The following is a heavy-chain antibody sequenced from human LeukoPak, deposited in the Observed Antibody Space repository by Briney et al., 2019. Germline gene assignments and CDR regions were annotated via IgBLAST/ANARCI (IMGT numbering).Heavy chain of an antibody. V-gene: IGHV1-69*04. D-gene: IGHD3-10*01. CDR3: ASAPTRITMVRGVITAYYYGMDV. CDR1: GGTFSSYA. Sequence: ASVKVSCKASGGTFSSYAISWVRQAPGQGLEWMGRIIPILGIANYAQKFQGRITITADKSTSTAYMELSSLRSEDTAVYYCASAPTRITMVRGVITAYYYGMDVWGQGTTVPVSS. J-gene: IGHJ6*02. CDR2: IIPILGIA.